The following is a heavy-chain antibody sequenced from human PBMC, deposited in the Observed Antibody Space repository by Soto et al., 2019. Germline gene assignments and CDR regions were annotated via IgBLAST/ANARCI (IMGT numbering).Heavy chain of an antibody. V-gene: IGHV3-49*04. Sequence: LRLSCTASGFTFGDYAMSWVRQAPGKGLEWVGFIRSKAYGGTTEYAASVKGRFTISRDDSKSIAYLQMNSLKTEDTAVYYCTRYEAGDTFDYWGQGTLVTVYS. J-gene: IGHJ4*02. CDR1: GFTFGDYA. CDR2: IRSKAYGGTT. CDR3: TRYEAGDTFDY. D-gene: IGHD2-21*02.